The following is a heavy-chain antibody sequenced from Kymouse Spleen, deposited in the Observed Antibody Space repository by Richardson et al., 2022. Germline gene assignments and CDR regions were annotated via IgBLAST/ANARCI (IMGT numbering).Heavy chain of an antibody. CDR2: IYYSGST. CDR3: ARRAAAAGWGFDP. CDR1: GGSISSYY. Sequence: QVQLQESGPGLVKPSETLSLTCTVSGGSISSYYWSWIRQPPGKGLEWIGYIYYSGSTNYNPSLKSRVTISVDTSKNQFSLKLSSVTAADTAVYYCARRAAAAGWGFDPWGQGTLVTVSS. J-gene: IGHJ5*02. V-gene: IGHV4-59*01. D-gene: IGHD6-13*01.